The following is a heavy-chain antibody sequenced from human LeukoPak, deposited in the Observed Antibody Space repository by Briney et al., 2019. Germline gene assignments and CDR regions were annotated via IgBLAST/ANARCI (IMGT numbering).Heavy chain of an antibody. V-gene: IGHV4-59*08. J-gene: IGHJ3*02. CDR1: GGSISSYY. D-gene: IGHD4-17*01. Sequence: SETLSLTCTVSGGSISSYYWSWIRQPPGKGLEWIGYIYYSGSTNYNPSLKSRVTISVDTSKNQFSLKLSSVTAADTAVYYCARRYGLSDAFDIWGQGTMVTVSS. CDR2: IYYSGST. CDR3: ARRYGLSDAFDI.